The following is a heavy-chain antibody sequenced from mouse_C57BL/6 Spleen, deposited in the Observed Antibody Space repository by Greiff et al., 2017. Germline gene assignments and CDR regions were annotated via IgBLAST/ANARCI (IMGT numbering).Heavy chain of an antibody. D-gene: IGHD1-1*01. CDR1: GFTFSDYG. CDR2: ISSGSSTI. Sequence: EVQGVESGGGLVKPEGSLKLSCAASGFTFSDYGMHWVRQAPEKGLEWVAYISSGSSTIYYADTVKGRFTISRDNAKNTLFLQMTSLRSEDTAMYYCARRGDYYGSSYFDYWGQGTTLTVSS. CDR3: ARRGDYYGSSYFDY. J-gene: IGHJ2*01. V-gene: IGHV5-17*01.